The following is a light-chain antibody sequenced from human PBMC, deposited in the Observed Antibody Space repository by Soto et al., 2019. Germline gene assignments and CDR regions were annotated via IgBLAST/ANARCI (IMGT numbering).Light chain of an antibody. V-gene: IGLV1-47*01. CDR2: RNS. CDR3: AGWDDSLSGYV. CDR1: SSNIGSNF. Sequence: QSVLTQPPSASGTPGQRVTISCSGRSSNIGSNFVYWYQHLPGTAPKLVIYRNSQRPSGVPDRFPGSKSGTSASLAISGLQSEDESDYYCAGWDDSLSGYVFGPGTKVTVL. J-gene: IGLJ1*01.